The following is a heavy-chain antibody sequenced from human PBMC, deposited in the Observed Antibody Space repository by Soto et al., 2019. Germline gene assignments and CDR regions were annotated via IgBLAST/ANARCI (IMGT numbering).Heavy chain of an antibody. V-gene: IGHV1-2*04. Sequence: QVQLVQSGAEVKTPGASVKVSCKASGYTFTGYYMHWVRQAPGQGLEWMGWINPNSGGTNYAQKFQGWVTMTRDTSISTAYMELSRLGSDDTAVYYCARSTGYCSGGSCSWRYDAFDIWGQGTMVTVSS. CDR3: ARSTGYCSGGSCSWRYDAFDI. CDR2: INPNSGGT. J-gene: IGHJ3*02. CDR1: GYTFTGYY. D-gene: IGHD2-15*01.